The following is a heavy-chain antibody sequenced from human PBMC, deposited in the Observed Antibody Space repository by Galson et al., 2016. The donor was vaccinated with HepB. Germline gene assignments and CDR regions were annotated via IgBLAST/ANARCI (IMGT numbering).Heavy chain of an antibody. CDR1: RGTFKTYA. V-gene: IGHV1-69*13. D-gene: IGHD3-10*01. CDR2: MFPMSGRA. CDR3: ARGGTCNDNTCHGYYYFDY. Sequence: SVKVSCKASRGTFKTYALSWLRQAPGQGLEWVGGMFPMSGRADYARQFQGRVTITADESTRTAYMELSGLRPDDTAVYYCARGGTCNDNTCHGYYYFDYWGQGALITVSS. J-gene: IGHJ4*02.